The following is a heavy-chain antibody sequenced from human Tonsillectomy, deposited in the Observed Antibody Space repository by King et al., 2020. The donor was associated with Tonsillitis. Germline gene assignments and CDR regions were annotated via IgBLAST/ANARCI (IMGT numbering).Heavy chain of an antibody. CDR3: ARDLPDSYGYIYFDY. D-gene: IGHD5-18*01. J-gene: IGHJ4*02. Sequence: VQLVESGGGGVQPGRSLRLSCAASGFTFSSYAMHWVRQAPGKGLDWVAVISYDGSNKYYADSVKGRFTISRDNSKNTLYLQMNSLRAEDTAVYYRARDLPDSYGYIYFDYWGQGTLVTGSS. CDR2: ISYDGSNK. CDR1: GFTFSSYA. V-gene: IGHV3-30*04.